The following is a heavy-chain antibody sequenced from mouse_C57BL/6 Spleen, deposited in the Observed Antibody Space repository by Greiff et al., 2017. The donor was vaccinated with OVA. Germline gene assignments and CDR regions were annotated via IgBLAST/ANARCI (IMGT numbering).Heavy chain of an antibody. D-gene: IGHD4-1*01. J-gene: IGHJ3*01. V-gene: IGHV5-6*01. CDR3: ARHATGTSWLAY. CDR2: ISSGGSYT. CDR1: GFTFSSYG. Sequence: EVKLMESGGDLVKPGGSLKLSCAASGFTFSSYGMSWVRQTPDKRLEWVATISSGGSYTYYPDSVKGRFTISRDNAKNTLYLQMSSLKSEDTAMYYCARHATGTSWLAYWGQGTLVTVSA.